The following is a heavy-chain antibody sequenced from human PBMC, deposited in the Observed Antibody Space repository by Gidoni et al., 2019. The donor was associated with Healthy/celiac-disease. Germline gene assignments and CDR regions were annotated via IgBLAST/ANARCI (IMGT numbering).Heavy chain of an antibody. V-gene: IGHV5-10-1*03. CDR2: IDNSDSYT. J-gene: IGHJ6*02. Sequence: EVQLVQSGAEVKKPGESLRISCKGSGYSFTSYWLSWVRQMTGKGLEWMGRIDNSDSYTNYIPSCQGHVTISADKSISTAYLQWSSLKASDTAMYYCATKRRNYYYYGMDVWGQGTTVTVSS. CDR3: ATKRRNYYYYGMDV. CDR1: GYSFTSYW.